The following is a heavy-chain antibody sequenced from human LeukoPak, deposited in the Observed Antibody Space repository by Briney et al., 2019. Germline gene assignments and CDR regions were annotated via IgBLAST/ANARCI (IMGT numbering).Heavy chain of an antibody. J-gene: IGHJ3*02. V-gene: IGHV3-49*03. Sequence: PGGSLRLSCTASGFTFGDYAMSWFRQAPGKGLEWVGFIRSKAYGGTTEYAASVKGRFTISRDDSKSIAYLQMNSLKTEDTAVYYRTRWGSAHAFDIWGQGTMVTVSS. D-gene: IGHD7-27*01. CDR1: GFTFGDYA. CDR3: TRWGSAHAFDI. CDR2: IRSKAYGGTT.